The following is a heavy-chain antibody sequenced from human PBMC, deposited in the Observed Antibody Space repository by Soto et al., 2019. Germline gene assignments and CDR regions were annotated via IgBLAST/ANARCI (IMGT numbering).Heavy chain of an antibody. CDR1: GFTFSSYG. Sequence: GGSLRLSCAASGFTFSSYGMHWVRQAPGKGLEWVAVISYDGSNKYYADSVKGRFTISRDNSKNTLYLQMNSLRAEDTAVYYCAKDGITIVRGSSYYFFYGMDVWGQGTTVTVSS. J-gene: IGHJ6*02. CDR2: ISYDGSNK. D-gene: IGHD3-10*01. V-gene: IGHV3-30*18. CDR3: AKDGITIVRGSSYYFFYGMDV.